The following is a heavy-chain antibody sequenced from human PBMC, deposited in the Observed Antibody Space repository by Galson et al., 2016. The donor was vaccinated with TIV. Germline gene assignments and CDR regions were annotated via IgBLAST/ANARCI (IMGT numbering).Heavy chain of an antibody. Sequence: SLRLSCAASGFTFSRYGMNWVRQAPGKGLEWVAIIGHDGNWKGYADSVKGRFTVSGDNSKNMLFLEMSSPRVEDTAVYYCARDFRTGKYCDYWGQGTLVTVSA. CDR2: IGHDGNWK. V-gene: IGHV3-33*01. CDR1: GFTFSRYG. CDR3: ARDFRTGKYCDY. J-gene: IGHJ4*02. D-gene: IGHD2-8*02.